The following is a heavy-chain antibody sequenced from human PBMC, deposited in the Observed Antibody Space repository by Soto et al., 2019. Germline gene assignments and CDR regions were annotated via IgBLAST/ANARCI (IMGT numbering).Heavy chain of an antibody. CDR1: GGSISSYY. CDR2: IHYSGST. D-gene: IGHD2-2*01. CDR3: VRHRYQTLLGGD. J-gene: IGHJ3*01. Sequence: QVQLQESGPGLVKPSETLSLTCTVSGGSISSYYWTWIRQPPGKGLEWIGYIHYSGSTNYNPSLKSRVTISVDTSKNQFSLKLSSVTAADTAVYYCVRHRYQTLLGGDWGQGTMGTVSS. V-gene: IGHV4-59*08.